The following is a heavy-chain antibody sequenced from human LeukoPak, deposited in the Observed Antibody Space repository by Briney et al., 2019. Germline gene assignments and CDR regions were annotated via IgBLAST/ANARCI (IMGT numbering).Heavy chain of an antibody. CDR1: GGSFSGYY. Sequence: SETLSLTCAAYGGSFSGYYWNWIRQPPGKGLEWIGEINHSGSTNYNPSLKSRVTISVDTSKNQFSLKLSSVTAADTAVYYCARQIVGATSNFDYWGQGTLVTVSS. D-gene: IGHD1-26*01. J-gene: IGHJ4*02. CDR2: INHSGST. CDR3: ARQIVGATSNFDY. V-gene: IGHV4-34*01.